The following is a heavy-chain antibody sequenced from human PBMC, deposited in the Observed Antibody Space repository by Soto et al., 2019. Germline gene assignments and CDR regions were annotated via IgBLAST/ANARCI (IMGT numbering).Heavy chain of an antibody. V-gene: IGHV4-30-4*01. J-gene: IGHJ4*02. CDR3: ARFHRGGYYFDY. Sequence: LSLTCTVSGGSISSGDYYWSWIRQPPGKGLEWIGYIYYSGSTYYNPSLKSRVTISVDTSKNQFSLKLSSVTAADTAVYYCARFHRGGYYFDYWGQGTLVTVSS. CDR2: IYYSGST. CDR1: GGSISSGDYY. D-gene: IGHD3-16*01.